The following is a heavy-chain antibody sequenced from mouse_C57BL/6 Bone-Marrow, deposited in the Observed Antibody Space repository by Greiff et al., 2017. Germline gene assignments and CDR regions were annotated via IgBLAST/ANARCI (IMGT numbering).Heavy chain of an antibody. J-gene: IGHJ4*01. V-gene: IGHV1-39*01. CDR2: INPNDGTT. Sequence: VQLQQSGPELVKPGASVKISCTASGYSFTDYNMNWVKQSNGKSLEWIGVINPNDGTTSYTQKFKGKATLTVDQSSNTAYMQLNSLTSEDSAVYYFASCYDYDYALDYWGQGTSVTVSS. CDR1: GYSFTDYN. D-gene: IGHD2-4*01. CDR3: ASCYDYDYALDY.